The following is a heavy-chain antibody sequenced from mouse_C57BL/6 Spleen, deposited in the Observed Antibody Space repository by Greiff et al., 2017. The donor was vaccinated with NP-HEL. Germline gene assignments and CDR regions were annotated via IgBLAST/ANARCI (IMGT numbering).Heavy chain of an antibody. D-gene: IGHD2-1*01. V-gene: IGHV2-9*01. CDR1: GFSLPRSG. J-gene: IGHJ4*01. CDR3: AILYYGKFDYYAMDY. Sequence: QVQLKESGPGLVAPSQSLSITCTVSGFSLPRSGVDWVRQPPGKGLEWLGVLWCSGSTNYNSAHMFRLSSSKDKSNSQVFSKTNSLQSDDTAMYYCAILYYGKFDYYAMDYWGQGTSVTVSA. CDR2: LWCSGST.